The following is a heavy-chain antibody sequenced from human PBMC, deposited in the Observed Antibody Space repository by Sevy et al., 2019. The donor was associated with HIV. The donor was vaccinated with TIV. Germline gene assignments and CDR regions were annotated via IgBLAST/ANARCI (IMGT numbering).Heavy chain of an antibody. CDR1: GGSITSLY. Sequence: SETLSLTCTVSGGSITSLYWHWIRQPPGMGLEWIANIYYNGHINYNPSLKSRVTLSLDTSKNQFSLRLSSVTAADTAMYYCAGENAWGRGYSWGQRTLVTVSS. CDR3: AGENAWGRGYS. V-gene: IGHV4-59*08. D-gene: IGHD1-26*01. J-gene: IGHJ4*02. CDR2: IYYNGHI.